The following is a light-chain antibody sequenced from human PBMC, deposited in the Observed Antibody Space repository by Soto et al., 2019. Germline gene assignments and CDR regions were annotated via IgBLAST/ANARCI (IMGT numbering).Light chain of an antibody. Sequence: DIQMTQSPSAMSVSVGDRVTITCRASQGISTFLAWFQQKPGQVPKRLIYAASSLQSGVPSRFSGSGSGTEFTLTISSLQPEDCATYYCLQHKTYPYTLGRGTRLEIK. J-gene: IGKJ2*01. CDR1: QGISTF. V-gene: IGKV1-17*03. CDR2: AAS. CDR3: LQHKTYPYT.